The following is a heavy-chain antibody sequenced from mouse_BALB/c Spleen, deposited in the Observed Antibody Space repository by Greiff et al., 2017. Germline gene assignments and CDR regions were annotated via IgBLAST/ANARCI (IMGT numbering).Heavy chain of an antibody. CDR1: GFNIKDTY. V-gene: IGHV14-3*02. D-gene: IGHD2-4*01. CDR3: ARFPYDYDRAY. Sequence: VQLKQSGAELVKPGASVKLSCTASGFNIKDTYMHWVKQRPEQGLEWIGRIDPANDNTKYDPKFQGKATITADTSSNTAYLQLSSLTSEDTAVYYCARFPYDYDRAYWGQGTLVTVSA. J-gene: IGHJ3*01. CDR2: IDPANDNT.